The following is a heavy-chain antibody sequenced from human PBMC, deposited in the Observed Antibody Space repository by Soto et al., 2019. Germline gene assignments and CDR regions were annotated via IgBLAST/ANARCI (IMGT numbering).Heavy chain of an antibody. CDR1: GASVSSGSNY. V-gene: IGHV4-61*01. CDR2: IYYSGST. J-gene: IGHJ6*02. CDR3: ARIALSAAIPYYYDAMDV. Sequence: TLSLTCTVSGASVSSGSNYWTWIRQPPGKGLEWIGYIYYSGSTYYNPSLKSRVTISLDTSNKQFSLNVSSVIAADTAVYYCARIALSAAIPYYYDAMDVWGQGTTVTVSS. D-gene: IGHD2-2*01.